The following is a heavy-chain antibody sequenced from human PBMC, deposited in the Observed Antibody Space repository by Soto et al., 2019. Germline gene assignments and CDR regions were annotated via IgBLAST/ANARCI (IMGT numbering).Heavy chain of an antibody. D-gene: IGHD6-13*01. CDR2: ISYDGSNK. CDR3: AKELAPYSSPTDYYGMDV. J-gene: IGHJ6*02. Sequence: PGGSLRLSCAASGYTFSSYGMHWVRQAPGKGLEWVAVISYDGSNKYYADSVKGRSTISRDNSKNTLYLQMNSLRAEDTAVYYCAKELAPYSSPTDYYGMDVWGQGTTVTVSS. V-gene: IGHV3-30*18. CDR1: GYTFSSYG.